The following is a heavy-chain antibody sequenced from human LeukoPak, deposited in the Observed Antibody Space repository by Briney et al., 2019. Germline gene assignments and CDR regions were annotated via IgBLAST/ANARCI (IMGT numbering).Heavy chain of an antibody. CDR2: IILIFGTA. CDR1: GGTFSSYA. J-gene: IGHJ6*02. Sequence: ASVKVSCKASGGTFSSYAISWVRQAPGQGLEWMGGIILIFGTANYAQKFQGRVTITADESTSTAYMELSSLRSEDTAVYYCANGDNGPYYGMDVWGQGTTVTVSS. V-gene: IGHV1-69*13. D-gene: IGHD4-17*01. CDR3: ANGDNGPYYGMDV.